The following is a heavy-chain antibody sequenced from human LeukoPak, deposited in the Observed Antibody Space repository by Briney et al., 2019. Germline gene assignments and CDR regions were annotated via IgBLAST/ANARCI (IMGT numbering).Heavy chain of an antibody. CDR3: AKDSSVSFYYMDV. D-gene: IGHD4-11*01. CDR1: GFTFSSYA. J-gene: IGHJ6*03. V-gene: IGHV3-30*02. Sequence: PGGSLRLSCAASGFTFSSYAMSWVRQAPGKGLERVAFVWYDGSNDYYADSVRGRFTISRDNSKNTLYLQMNSLRAEDTAVYYCAKDSSVSFYYMDVWGKGTTVTVSS. CDR2: VWYDGSND.